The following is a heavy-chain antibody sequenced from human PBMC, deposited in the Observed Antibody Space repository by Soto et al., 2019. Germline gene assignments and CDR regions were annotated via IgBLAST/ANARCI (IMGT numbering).Heavy chain of an antibody. CDR1: GGTFSSYA. CDR3: AREGQQLNWFDP. Sequence: ASVKVSCKASGGTFSSYAISWVRQAPGQGLEWMGGIIPIFGTANYEQKFQGRVTITADESTSTAYMELSRLRSEDTAVYYCAREGQQLNWFDPWGQGTLVTVSS. V-gene: IGHV1-69*13. J-gene: IGHJ5*02. D-gene: IGHD6-13*01. CDR2: IIPIFGTA.